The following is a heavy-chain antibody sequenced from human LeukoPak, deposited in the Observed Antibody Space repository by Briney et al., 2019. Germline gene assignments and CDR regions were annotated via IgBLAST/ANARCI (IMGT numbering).Heavy chain of an antibody. CDR3: AKDAFSGAHYYDSSGYPHPFDY. D-gene: IGHD3-22*01. CDR2: ISGSAAST. J-gene: IGHJ4*02. CDR1: GITFSTYA. Sequence: GGSLRLSCAASGITFSTYAMSWVRQAPGKGLEWVSVISGSAASTSYADSVKGRFTISRDNSKNTLYLQMNSLRAEDTAVYYCAKDAFSGAHYYDSSGYPHPFDYWGQGTLVTVSS. V-gene: IGHV3-23*01.